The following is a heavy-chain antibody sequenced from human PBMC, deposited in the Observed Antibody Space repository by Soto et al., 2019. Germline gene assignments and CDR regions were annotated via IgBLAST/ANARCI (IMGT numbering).Heavy chain of an antibody. CDR3: AKIPILVRSSGWWDYYYGMDV. Sequence: QVQLVQSGAEVKKPGASVKVSCKASGYTFTSYDITWVRQATGQGLEWMGWMNPNSGNTGYAQKYQCRVTMTRQSSIRTAYMELSSLRSADTAVYYCAKIPILVRSSGWWDYYYGMDVWGQGTRVTVSS. CDR1: GYTFTSYD. J-gene: IGHJ6*02. V-gene: IGHV1-8*01. D-gene: IGHD6-19*01. CDR2: MNPNSGNT.